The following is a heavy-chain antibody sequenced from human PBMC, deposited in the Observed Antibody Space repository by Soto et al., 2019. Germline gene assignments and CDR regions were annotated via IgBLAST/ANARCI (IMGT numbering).Heavy chain of an antibody. D-gene: IGHD2-21*02. CDR2: IYWDDDK. Sequence: QITLKESGPTLVRPTQTLTLTCTFSGFSLSTSGVGVGWIRQPPGKALEWLALIYWDDDKRYSPSLKSRLTIPKDTSKNQVVLTMTIMDPVDTATYYCAHSRCGGDCLQSYSSHYYYGMDVWGQGTTVTVSS. J-gene: IGHJ6*02. V-gene: IGHV2-5*02. CDR3: AHSRCGGDCLQSYSSHYYYGMDV. CDR1: GFSLSTSGVG.